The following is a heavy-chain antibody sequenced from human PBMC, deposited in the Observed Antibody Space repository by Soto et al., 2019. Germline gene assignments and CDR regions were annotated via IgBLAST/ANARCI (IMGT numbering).Heavy chain of an antibody. D-gene: IGHD1-26*01. CDR2: IYYGGSA. V-gene: IGHV4-31*03. Sequence: QVQLQESGPGLVKPSQTLSLTCTVSGGSISSDNYFWSWLRQHPGKGLVWIGYIYYGGSAYYNPSFKSRVTISVDTSKNQFSLRLNSVTAADTAMYYCAREVGSATTSDAVDIWGQGTMVTVSS. J-gene: IGHJ3*02. CDR1: GGSISSDNYF. CDR3: AREVGSATTSDAVDI.